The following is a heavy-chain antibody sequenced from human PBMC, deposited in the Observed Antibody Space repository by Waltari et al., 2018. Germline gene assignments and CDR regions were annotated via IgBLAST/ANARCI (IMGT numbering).Heavy chain of an antibody. J-gene: IGHJ4*02. CDR1: GFTFSHYA. V-gene: IGHV3-23*01. D-gene: IGHD1-7*01. Sequence: EVQLLESGGGLVQPGGSLRLPCAASGFTFSHYAMRWVRQPPGKGLEWVSVISGSGYNSFNADSVKGRFTISRDNSKNTLYLQMSGLRADDTAVYYCAHSRGRRNDWTYVSLTDHVYYFDYWGQGTLVAVSS. CDR3: AHSRGRRNDWTYVSLTDHVYYFDY. CDR2: ISGSGYNS.